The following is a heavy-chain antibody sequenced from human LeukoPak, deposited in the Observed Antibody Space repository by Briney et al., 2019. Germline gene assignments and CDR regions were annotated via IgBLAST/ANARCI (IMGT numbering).Heavy chain of an antibody. CDR2: ISSSGSTI. CDR3: ARAGSGRSPDWFDP. J-gene: IGHJ5*02. CDR1: GFTLSSYE. Sequence: PGGSLRLSCAASGFTLSSYEMNWFRQAPGKGLEWVSYISSSGSTIYYADSVRGRFTISRDNAKNSLYLQMNSLRAEDTAVYYCARAGSGRSPDWFDPWGQGTLVTVSS. D-gene: IGHD1-26*01. V-gene: IGHV3-48*03.